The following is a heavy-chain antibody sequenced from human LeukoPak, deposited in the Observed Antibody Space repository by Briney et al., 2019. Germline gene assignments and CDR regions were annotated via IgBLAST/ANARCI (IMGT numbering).Heavy chain of an antibody. CDR3: ATRYYDSSSSIDR. CDR2: INAGNGNT. Sequence: GASVKVSCKASGYTFTSYGISWVRQAPGQRLEWMGWINAGNGNTKYSQEFQGRVTITRDTSASTAYMELSSLRSEDMAVYYCATRYYDSSSSIDRWGQGTLVTVSS. J-gene: IGHJ5*02. D-gene: IGHD3-22*01. V-gene: IGHV1-3*03. CDR1: GYTFTSYG.